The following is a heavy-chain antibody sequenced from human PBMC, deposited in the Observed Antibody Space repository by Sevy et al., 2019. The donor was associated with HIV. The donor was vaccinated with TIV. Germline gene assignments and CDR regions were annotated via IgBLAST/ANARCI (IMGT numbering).Heavy chain of an antibody. D-gene: IGHD2-2*01. V-gene: IGHV3-48*02. J-gene: IGHJ6*02. CDR1: GFTFSSYS. CDR2: ISSSSTTI. Sequence: GESLKISCAASGFTFSSYSMNWVRQAPGKGLEWISYISSSSTTIYYADSVKGRFTISRDNAKNSLYLQSNSLRDEDTAVYYCAHGGYCSSTSCNHHNPDYYYYDMDVWGQGITVTVSS. CDR3: AHGGYCSSTSCNHHNPDYYYYDMDV.